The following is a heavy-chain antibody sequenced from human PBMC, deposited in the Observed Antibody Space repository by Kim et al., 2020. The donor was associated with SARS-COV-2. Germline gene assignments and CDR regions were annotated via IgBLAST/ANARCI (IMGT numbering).Heavy chain of an antibody. CDR1: GFRFNIFW. CDR3: ASPPYSSAWPHY. Sequence: GGSLRLSCAASGFRFNIFWMHWVRQAPGKGLVWVARINSDGSSTGYADSVKGRFTISRDNAKNILYLQMNTLRGDDTAVYYCASPPYSSAWPHYWGQGTLVGVSS. V-gene: IGHV3-74*01. D-gene: IGHD6-19*01. CDR2: INSDGSST. J-gene: IGHJ4*02.